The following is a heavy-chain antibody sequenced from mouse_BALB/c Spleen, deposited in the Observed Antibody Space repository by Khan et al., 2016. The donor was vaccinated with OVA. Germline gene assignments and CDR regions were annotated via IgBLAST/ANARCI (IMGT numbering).Heavy chain of an antibody. D-gene: IGHD2-2*01. Sequence: QVQLKESGPGLVAPSQSLSITCTVSGSSSTSYGVSWARQTPGKGLEWLGVIWTDGNTNYHSSLKSRLTITKDNSKSQVLLKLSSLQTDDRATYYCAIIFYGYDWFAYWGQGTLVTVSA. CDR2: IWTDGNT. CDR1: GSSSTSYG. CDR3: AIIFYGYDWFAY. V-gene: IGHV2-3*01. J-gene: IGHJ3*01.